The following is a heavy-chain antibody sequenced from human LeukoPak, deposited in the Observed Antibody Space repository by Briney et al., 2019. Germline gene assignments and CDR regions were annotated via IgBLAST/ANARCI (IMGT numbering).Heavy chain of an antibody. CDR2: ISSSSSYI. V-gene: IGHV3-21*01. Sequence: GGSLRLSCAASGFTFSSYSMNWVRQAPGKGLEWVSSISSSSSYIYYADSVKGRFTIFRENAKNSLYLQMNSLRAEDTAVYYCARDYEDDSSGYYNYCYYYMDVWGKGTTVTVSS. CDR1: GFTFSSYS. D-gene: IGHD3-22*01. CDR3: ARDYEDDSSGYYNYCYYYMDV. J-gene: IGHJ6*03.